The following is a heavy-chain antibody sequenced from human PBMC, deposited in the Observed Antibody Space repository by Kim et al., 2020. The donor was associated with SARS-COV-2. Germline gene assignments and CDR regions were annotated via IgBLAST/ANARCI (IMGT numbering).Heavy chain of an antibody. Sequence: GGSLRLSCAASGFSFSTYAMHWVRQAPGKGLEWVAVISYDGSNKYYADSVKGRFTISRDNSENTLYLQMTSLRTEDTAVYHCARGVVVITTYFQYWGQGTLGSVSS. J-gene: IGHJ1*01. D-gene: IGHD3-22*01. CDR1: GFSFSTYA. CDR2: ISYDGSNK. V-gene: IGHV3-30*04. CDR3: ARGVVVITTYFQY.